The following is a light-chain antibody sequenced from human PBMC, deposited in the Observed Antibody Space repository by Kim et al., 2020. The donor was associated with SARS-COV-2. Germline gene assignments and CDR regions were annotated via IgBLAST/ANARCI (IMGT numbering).Light chain of an antibody. J-gene: IGLJ3*02. CDR2: AND. Sequence: QSVLTQFPSASGTPGQRVTISCSGTSSNIGINTVNWYQQLPGTAPKLLIYANDRRPSGVPDQFSASKSGTSASLAISGLRSEDAAVYYCASWDDSLNGPVFGGGTQLTVL. CDR1: SSNIGINT. V-gene: IGLV1-44*01. CDR3: ASWDDSLNGPV.